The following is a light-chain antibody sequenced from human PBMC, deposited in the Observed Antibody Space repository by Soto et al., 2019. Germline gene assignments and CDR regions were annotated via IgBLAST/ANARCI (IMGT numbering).Light chain of an antibody. V-gene: IGLV2-14*01. Sequence: QSVLTQPASVSRSRGQSSTISYTGTSSDVCGYNYVSWYQQHPGKAPKFMIYDVSNRPSGVSNRFSGSKSGNTASLTISGLQAEDEADYYCSSYTTSNTRQIVFRPGTKVTVL. CDR1: SSDVCGYNY. J-gene: IGLJ1*01. CDR2: DVS. CDR3: SSYTTSNTRQIV.